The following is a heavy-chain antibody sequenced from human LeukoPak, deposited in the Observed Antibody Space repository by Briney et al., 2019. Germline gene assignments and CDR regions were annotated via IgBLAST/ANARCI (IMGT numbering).Heavy chain of an antibody. CDR2: LTASGGST. CDR1: GVTFTAYP. CDR3: AKNQAEELPTTT. V-gene: IGHV3-23*01. Sequence: GGSLRLSCAASGVTFTAYPMTWVRQAPGKGLEWVSTLTASGGSTYYADSVRGGFTISRDNSRDTLYLQMNSLRAEDTAVYYCAKNQAEELPTTTWGQGTLVTVSS. D-gene: IGHD1-26*01. J-gene: IGHJ5*02.